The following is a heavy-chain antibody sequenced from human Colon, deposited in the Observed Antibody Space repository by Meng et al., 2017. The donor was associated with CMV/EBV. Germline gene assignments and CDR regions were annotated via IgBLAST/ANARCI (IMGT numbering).Heavy chain of an antibody. J-gene: IGHJ5*02. CDR3: ARGDNRGHQTLRS. D-gene: IGHD5-24*01. V-gene: IGHV1-2*04. CDR2: INPNSGGT. Sequence: QVQLVQSGAEVKKPGASVKVSCKASGYTFTDYYIHWVRQAPGQGLQWMGWINPNSGGTHFAQKFQGWVTMTRDTSISTAYMDLNWLNSDDTAVYYCARGDNRGHQTLRSWGQGALVTVSS. CDR1: GYTFTDYY.